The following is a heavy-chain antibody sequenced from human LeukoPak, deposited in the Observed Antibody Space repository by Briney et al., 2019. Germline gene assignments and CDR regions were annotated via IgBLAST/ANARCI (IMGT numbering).Heavy chain of an antibody. CDR1: GYTLTELS. V-gene: IGHV3-53*01. Sequence: SCKVSGYTLTELSMSWVRQAPGKGLEWVSVIYSGGSTYYADSVKGRFTISRDNSKNTLYLQMNSLRAEDTAVYYCARGNYYYDSSGYYTGYDYWGQGTLVTVSS. D-gene: IGHD3-22*01. CDR2: IYSGGST. J-gene: IGHJ4*02. CDR3: ARGNYYYDSSGYYTGYDY.